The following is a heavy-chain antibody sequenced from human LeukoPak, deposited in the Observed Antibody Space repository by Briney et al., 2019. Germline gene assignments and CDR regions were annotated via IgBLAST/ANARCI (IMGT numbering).Heavy chain of an antibody. D-gene: IGHD5-18*01. CDR2: IHSSGST. V-gene: IGHV4-4*07. J-gene: IGHJ4*02. Sequence: SETLSLTCTVSGGSINNYYWSWIRQAAGKGLEWIGRIHSSGSTKTNPSLKSRVTTSVDMSKNQFSLRLSSVTAADTAVYYCARGNSYGSFNDFWGQGTLVTVSS. CDR1: GGSINNYY. CDR3: ARGNSYGSFNDF.